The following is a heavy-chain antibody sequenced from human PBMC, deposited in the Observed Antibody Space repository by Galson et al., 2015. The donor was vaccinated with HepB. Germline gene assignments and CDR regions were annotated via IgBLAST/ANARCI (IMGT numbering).Heavy chain of an antibody. D-gene: IGHD4-17*01. Sequence: LRLSRAASGFTFRSHVMHWVRQAPGKGLEWVAVISYDGSNKYYPDSVKGRFTICRDNSKNTLYLQMDSLGAEDTAVYYCAKPWGAYGDYGDYWGQGTLVTVSS. V-gene: IGHV3-30*18. CDR2: ISYDGSNK. CDR3: AKPWGAYGDYGDY. J-gene: IGHJ4*02. CDR1: GFTFRSHV.